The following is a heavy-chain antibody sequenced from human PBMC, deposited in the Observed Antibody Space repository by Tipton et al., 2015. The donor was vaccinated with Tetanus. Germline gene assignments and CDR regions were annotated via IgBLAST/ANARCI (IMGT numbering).Heavy chain of an antibody. V-gene: IGHV4-59*01. Sequence: TLSLTCSVSGGSISSYSLSWIRQSPGKGLEWIGYIYYGGTTKYNPSLKSRVTMSFDTSKNQVSLKMTSVTAADTAVYYCARVNCGGDCVYPSFDLRGRGALVGVST. CDR3: ARVNCGGDCVYPSFDL. CDR1: GGSISSYS. CDR2: IYYGGTT. J-gene: IGHJ2*01. D-gene: IGHD2-21*02.